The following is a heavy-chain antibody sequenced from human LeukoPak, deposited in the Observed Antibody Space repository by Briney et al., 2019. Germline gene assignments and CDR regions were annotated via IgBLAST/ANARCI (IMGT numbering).Heavy chain of an antibody. CDR2: IYYSGSP. V-gene: IGHV4-59*04. Sequence: SETLSLTCTVSGGSISSYYWSWIRQPPGKGLEWIGYIYYSGSPYYNPSLKSRVTISVDTSKKQFSLKLSSVTAADTAVYYCARHVGFITMVRGVINNNWFDPWGQGTLVTVSS. CDR3: ARHVGFITMVRGVINNNWFDP. J-gene: IGHJ5*02. D-gene: IGHD3-10*01. CDR1: GGSISSYY.